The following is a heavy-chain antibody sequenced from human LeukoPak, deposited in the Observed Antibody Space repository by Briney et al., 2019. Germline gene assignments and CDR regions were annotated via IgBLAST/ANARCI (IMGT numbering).Heavy chain of an antibody. J-gene: IGHJ4*02. Sequence: GSLRLSCVASGFTFTIYGTSCVRQAPGKGLGWVSAIIGRGGSTYYEDSVKGRFTISRDNSKNTLYLQMTSLRAEDTAVYYCAKDHYDILLEDYWGQGTLVTVSS. CDR1: GFTFTIYG. V-gene: IGHV3-23*01. D-gene: IGHD3-9*01. CDR3: AKDHYDILLEDY. CDR2: IIGRGGST.